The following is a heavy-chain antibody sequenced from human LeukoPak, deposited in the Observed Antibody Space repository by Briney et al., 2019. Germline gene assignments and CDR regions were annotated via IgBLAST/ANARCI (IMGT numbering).Heavy chain of an antibody. V-gene: IGHV1-18*01. D-gene: IGHD2-15*01. CDR3: AKFTSGGSSKGPFDY. J-gene: IGHJ4*02. CDR2: ISAYNGNT. CDR1: GYTFTSYG. Sequence: ASVKVSCKASGYTFTSYGISWVRQAPGQGLEWMGWISAYNGNTNYAQKLQGRVTVTTDTSTSTAYMELRSLRSDDTAVYYCAKFTSGGSSKGPFDYWGQGTLVTVSS.